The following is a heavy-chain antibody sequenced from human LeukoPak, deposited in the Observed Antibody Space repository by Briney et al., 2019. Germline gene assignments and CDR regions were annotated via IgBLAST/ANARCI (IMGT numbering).Heavy chain of an antibody. CDR3: ARDYSLNDFDY. J-gene: IGHJ4*02. Sequence: SVKVSCKSSGYTFTDHFIHWVRQAPGQGLEWVGEINPYNGYTKYAWRLQGRVTMTRDTSISTAFMEVSRLTSDDTAVYYCARDYSLNDFDYWGQGTLVTVAS. V-gene: IGHV1-2*02. D-gene: IGHD1-1*01. CDR1: GYTFTDHF. CDR2: INPYNGYT.